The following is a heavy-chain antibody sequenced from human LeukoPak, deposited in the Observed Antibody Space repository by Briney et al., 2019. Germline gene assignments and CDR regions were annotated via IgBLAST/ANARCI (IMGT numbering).Heavy chain of an antibody. D-gene: IGHD3-9*01. Sequence: GGSLRLSCAASEFSVGSNYMSWVRQAPGKGLEWVAFIRYDGSNKYYADSVKGRFTISRDNSKNTLYLQMNSLRAEDTAVYYCAKALRFDWLFPDLDAFDIWGQGTMVTVSS. CDR3: AKALRFDWLFPDLDAFDI. CDR2: IRYDGSNK. J-gene: IGHJ3*02. V-gene: IGHV3-30*02. CDR1: EFSVGSNY.